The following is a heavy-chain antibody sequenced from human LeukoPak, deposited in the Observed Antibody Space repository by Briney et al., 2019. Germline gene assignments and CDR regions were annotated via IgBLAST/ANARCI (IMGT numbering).Heavy chain of an antibody. V-gene: IGHV3-21*01. CDR2: ISSSSSYI. Sequence: GGSLRLSCAASGFTFSSYSMNWVRQAPGKGLEWVSSISSSSSYIYYADSVKGRFTISRDNAKNSLYLQMNSLRAEDTAVYYCARGVRVITTGGMDVWGQGTTVTVSS. D-gene: IGHD3-10*01. CDR3: ARGVRVITTGGMDV. CDR1: GFTFSSYS. J-gene: IGHJ6*02.